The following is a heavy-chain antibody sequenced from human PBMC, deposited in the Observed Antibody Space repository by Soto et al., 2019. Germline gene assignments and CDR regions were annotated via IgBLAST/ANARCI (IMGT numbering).Heavy chain of an antibody. CDR1: GGTFSSYA. D-gene: IGHD6-6*01. CDR2: IIPIFGTA. Sequence: SVKVSCKASGGTFSSYAISWVRQAPGQGLEWMGGIIPIFGTANYAQKFQGRVTITADKSTSTAYMELSSLRSEDTAVYYCARVRQLAPRSWFDPWGQGXLVTVYS. V-gene: IGHV1-69*06. J-gene: IGHJ5*02. CDR3: ARVRQLAPRSWFDP.